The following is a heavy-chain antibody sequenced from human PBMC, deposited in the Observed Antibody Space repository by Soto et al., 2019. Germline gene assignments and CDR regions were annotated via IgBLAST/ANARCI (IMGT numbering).Heavy chain of an antibody. D-gene: IGHD6-13*01. CDR3: ARVAAGTAPL. J-gene: IGHJ4*02. Sequence: ASVKVSCKVLGYTLSEVSMHWVRQAPGKGLEWMGGFHPETGERIYAQNFQGRVTMTTDTSTSTAYMELRSLRSDDTAVYYCARVAAGTAPLWGQGTLVNVS. CDR2: FHPETGER. V-gene: IGHV1-24*01. CDR1: GYTLSEVS.